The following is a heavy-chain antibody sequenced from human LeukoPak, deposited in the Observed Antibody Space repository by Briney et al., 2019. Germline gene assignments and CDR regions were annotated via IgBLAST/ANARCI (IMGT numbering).Heavy chain of an antibody. V-gene: IGHV1-46*01. CDR1: GYTFTGYY. J-gene: IGHJ1*01. D-gene: IGHD6-19*01. Sequence: ASVKVSCKASGYTFTGYYMHWVRQAPGQGLEWMGIINPSGGSTSYAQKFQGRVTMTEDTSTDTAYMELSSLRSEDTAVYYCATSRAGLLVFNNEYFQHWGQGTLVTVSS. CDR3: ATSRAGLLVFNNEYFQH. CDR2: INPSGGST.